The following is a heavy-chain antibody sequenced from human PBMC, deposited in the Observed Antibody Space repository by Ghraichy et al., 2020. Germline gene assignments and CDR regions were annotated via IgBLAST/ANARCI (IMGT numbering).Heavy chain of an antibody. J-gene: IGHJ4*02. CDR2: ISGSGGST. Sequence: VSAISGSGGSTYYADSVKGRFTISRDNSKNTLYLQMNSLRAEDTAVYYCAKSLEWLSNFDYWGQGTLVNVSA. D-gene: IGHD3-3*01. CDR3: AKSLEWLSNFDY. V-gene: IGHV3-23*01.